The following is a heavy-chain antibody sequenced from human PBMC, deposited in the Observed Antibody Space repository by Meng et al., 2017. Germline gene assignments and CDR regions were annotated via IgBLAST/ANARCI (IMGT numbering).Heavy chain of an antibody. CDR2: IKQDGSEK. Sequence: GGSLRLSCAASGFTFSSYWMSWVRQAPGKGLEWVANIKQDGSEKYYVDSVKGRFTISRDNAGNSLYLQMNSLRAEDTAVYYCARDRGGWYADAFDIWGQGTVVTVSS. V-gene: IGHV3-7*01. D-gene: IGHD6-19*01. CDR3: ARDRGGWYADAFDI. CDR1: GFTFSSYW. J-gene: IGHJ3*02.